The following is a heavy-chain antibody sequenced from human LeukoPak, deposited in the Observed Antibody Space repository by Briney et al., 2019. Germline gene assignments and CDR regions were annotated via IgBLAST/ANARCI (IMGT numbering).Heavy chain of an antibody. CDR1: GFTFSSYS. D-gene: IGHD2-15*01. CDR3: AREPVAAFDY. J-gene: IGHJ4*02. V-gene: IGHV3-21*01. Sequence: PGGSLRLSCAASGFTFSSYSMNWVRQAPGKGLEWVSSISSSSSYIYCADSVKGRFTISRDNAKNSLYLQMNSLRAEDTAVYYCAREPVAAFDYWGQGTLVTVSS. CDR2: ISSSSSYI.